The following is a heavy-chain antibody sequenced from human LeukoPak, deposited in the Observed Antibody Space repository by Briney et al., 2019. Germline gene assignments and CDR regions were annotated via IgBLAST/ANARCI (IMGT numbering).Heavy chain of an antibody. CDR2: IYWNDDK. CDR1: GFSLSTSGVG. Sequence: SGPTLVKPTQTLTLTCTFSGFSLSTSGVGVGWIRQPPGKALEWLFLIYWNDDKRYSPSLKSRLTITKDTSKNQVVLTMTNMDPVDTATYYCAHRWAVAPTFDYWGQGILVTVSS. CDR3: AHRWAVAPTFDY. D-gene: IGHD6-19*01. V-gene: IGHV2-5*01. J-gene: IGHJ4*02.